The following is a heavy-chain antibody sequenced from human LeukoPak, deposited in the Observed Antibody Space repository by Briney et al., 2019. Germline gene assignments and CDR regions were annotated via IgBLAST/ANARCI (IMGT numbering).Heavy chain of an antibody. V-gene: IGHV3-64*01. J-gene: IGHJ4*02. D-gene: IGHD5-18*01. CDR2: INSNGGST. Sequence: PGGSLRLSCEASGFTFSSYGMHWVRQAPGKGLEYVSAINSNGGSTYYANSVKGRFTISRDNSRSTLYLQMGSLRAEDMAVYYCAREGSYGDSDYWGQGTLVTVSS. CDR3: AREGSYGDSDY. CDR1: GFTFSSYG.